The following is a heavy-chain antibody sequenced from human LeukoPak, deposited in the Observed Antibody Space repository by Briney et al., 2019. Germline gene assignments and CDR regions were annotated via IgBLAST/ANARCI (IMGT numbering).Heavy chain of an antibody. CDR2: IYYSGST. Sequence: SETLSLTCTVSGGSISSYYWSWIRQPPEKGLEWIGYIYYSGSTNYNPSLKSRVTISVDTSKNQFSLKLSSVTAADTAVYYCARHMSIFGVVTERDAFDIWGQGTMVTVSS. D-gene: IGHD3-3*01. J-gene: IGHJ3*02. CDR3: ARHMSIFGVVTERDAFDI. V-gene: IGHV4-59*01. CDR1: GGSISSYY.